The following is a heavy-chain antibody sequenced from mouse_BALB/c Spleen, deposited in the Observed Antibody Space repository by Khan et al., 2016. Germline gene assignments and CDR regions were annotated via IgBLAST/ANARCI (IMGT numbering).Heavy chain of an antibody. CDR3: ARGDGNYENYFDY. CDR2: IDPANGNT. CDR1: GFNIKDTY. J-gene: IGHJ2*01. V-gene: IGHV14-3*02. Sequence: VQLKESGAELVKPGASVKLSCTASGFNIKDTYMHWVKQRPEQGLEWIGRIDPANGNTKYDPKFQGKATIPADTSSNTAYLQLSSLTSEDTAVYYCARGDGNYENYFDYWGQGTTLTVSS. D-gene: IGHD2-1*01.